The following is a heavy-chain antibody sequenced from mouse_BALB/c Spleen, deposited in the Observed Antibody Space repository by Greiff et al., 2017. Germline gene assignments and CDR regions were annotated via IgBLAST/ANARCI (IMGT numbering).Heavy chain of an antibody. J-gene: IGHJ4*01. D-gene: IGHD2-14*01. CDR3: ARRNYRYDDYAMDY. Sequence: VQLQQSGPELVKPGASVKISCKASGYSFTGYFMNWVMQSHGKSLEWIGRINPYNGDTFYNQKFKGKATLTVDKSSSTAHMELRSLASEDSAVYYCARRNYRYDDYAMDYWGQGTSVTVSS. V-gene: IGHV1-20*02. CDR2: INPYNGDT. CDR1: GYSFTGYF.